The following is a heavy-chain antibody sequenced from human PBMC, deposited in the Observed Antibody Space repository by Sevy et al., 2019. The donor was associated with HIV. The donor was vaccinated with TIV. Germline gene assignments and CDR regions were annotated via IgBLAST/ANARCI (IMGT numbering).Heavy chain of an antibody. CDR1: GGSISSSNW. CDR2: IYRSGST. V-gene: IGHV4-4*02. Sequence: SETLSLTCAVSGGSISSSNWWSWVRQPPGKGLEWIGEIYRSGSTNYYPSLKSRVTISVDKSKNQFSLKLSSVTAADTAVYYCARGAGYGSGSYYKGGLGYYYMDVWGKGTTVTVSS. D-gene: IGHD3-10*01. J-gene: IGHJ6*03. CDR3: ARGAGYGSGSYYKGGLGYYYMDV.